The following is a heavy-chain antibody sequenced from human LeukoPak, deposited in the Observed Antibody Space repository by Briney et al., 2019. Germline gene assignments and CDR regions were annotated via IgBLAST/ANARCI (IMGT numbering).Heavy chain of an antibody. CDR2: ISAGNGNT. D-gene: IGHD6-13*01. J-gene: IGHJ4*02. V-gene: IGHV1-3*01. CDR3: ARDLGGSSWIFDY. Sequence: GASVKVSCKASGYTFTSYAMHWVRQAPGQRREWMGWISAGNGNTKYSQKFQGRVTITRDTSASTAYMELSSPRSEDTAVFYCARDLGGSSWIFDYWGQGTLVTVSS. CDR1: GYTFTSYA.